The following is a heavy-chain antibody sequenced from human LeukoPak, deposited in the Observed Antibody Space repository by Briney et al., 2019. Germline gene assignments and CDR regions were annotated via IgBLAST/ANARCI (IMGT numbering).Heavy chain of an antibody. D-gene: IGHD3-22*01. J-gene: IGHJ4*02. CDR1: GYTFTSYG. Sequence: ASVKVSCKASGYTFTSYGISWVRQAPGQGLEWMGWISAYNGNTNYAQKLQGRVTMTTATSTSTAYMELRSLRSDDTAVYYCARASPAPKYYYDSSGYPRIGDYWGQGTLVTVSS. CDR3: ARASPAPKYYYDSSGYPRIGDY. V-gene: IGHV1-18*01. CDR2: ISAYNGNT.